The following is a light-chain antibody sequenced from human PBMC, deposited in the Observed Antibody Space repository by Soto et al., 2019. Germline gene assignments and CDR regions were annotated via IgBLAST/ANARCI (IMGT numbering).Light chain of an antibody. CDR1: QSVSSY. Sequence: DIVLTQSPATLSLSPGERATLSCRASQSVSSYLAWYQQKPGQAPRLLIYDASKWATGIPARFTGSGSGTDFALTISSLEPEEFAVYYCQQRNNWPVTFGQGTRVEIK. CDR2: DAS. V-gene: IGKV3-11*01. J-gene: IGKJ1*01. CDR3: QQRNNWPVT.